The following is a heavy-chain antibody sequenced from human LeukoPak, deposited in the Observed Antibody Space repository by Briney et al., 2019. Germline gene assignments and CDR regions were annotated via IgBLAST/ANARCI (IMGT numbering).Heavy chain of an antibody. V-gene: IGHV3-48*01. CDR2: ISHGSTRI. D-gene: IGHD5-18*01. CDR3: ARDPGYSYAMDS. J-gene: IGHJ4*02. Sequence: GGSLRLSCAASGFTFSSYSMNWVRQAPGKGLEWISYISHGSTRIFYADYVEGRFTVSRDDAKNALYLQMNSLRVEDTAVYYCARDPGYSYAMDSWGQGTLVIVSS. CDR1: GFTFSSYS.